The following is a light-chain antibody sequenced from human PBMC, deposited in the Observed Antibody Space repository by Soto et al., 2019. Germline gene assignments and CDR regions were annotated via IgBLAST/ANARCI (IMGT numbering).Light chain of an antibody. CDR2: DAS. CDR3: QHFNNFMYT. CDR1: QGISSA. V-gene: IGKV1D-13*01. Sequence: AIPLTQSPSSLSASVGDRVTITCRASQGISSALAWYQQRAGKAPNLLIYDASSLESGVPSRFSGSGSGTDFTLTISSLQPEDFATYYCQHFNNFMYTFGQGTKLEIK. J-gene: IGKJ2*01.